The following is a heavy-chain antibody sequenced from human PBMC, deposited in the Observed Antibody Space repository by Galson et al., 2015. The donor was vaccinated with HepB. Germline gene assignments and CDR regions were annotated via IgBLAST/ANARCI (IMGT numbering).Heavy chain of an antibody. V-gene: IGHV1-2*02. CDR3: ARGWIQPPLQFDY. CDR1: GYIFTGYY. D-gene: IGHD5-12*01. CDR2: INPRNGDT. J-gene: IGHJ4*03. Sequence: SVKVSCKASGYIFTGYYIHWVRQAPGQGPEWLGRINPRNGDTNYSEKLQVRVTMTSDTSTSTAYLELRGLTPDDAALYFCARGWIQPPLQFDYWGQGTLVTVSS.